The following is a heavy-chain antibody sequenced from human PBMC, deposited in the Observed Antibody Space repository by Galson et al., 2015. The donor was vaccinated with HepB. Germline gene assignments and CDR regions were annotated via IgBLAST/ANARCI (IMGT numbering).Heavy chain of an antibody. V-gene: IGHV3-23*01. CDR3: VKGEGHSYAPAFAY. Sequence: SLRLSCAASGFTFSSYDMHWVRQDPGKGLEWVSGISGGGGSTYHADSVKGRFTISRDNSKNALYVQMNSLRAEDTAVYYCVKGEGHSYAPAFAYWCHGTLFTVSS. CDR2: ISGGGGST. CDR1: GFTFSSYD. J-gene: IGHJ4*01. D-gene: IGHD5-18*01.